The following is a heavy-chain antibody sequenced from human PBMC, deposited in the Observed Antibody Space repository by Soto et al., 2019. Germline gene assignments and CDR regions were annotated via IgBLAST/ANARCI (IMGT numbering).Heavy chain of an antibody. CDR2: IYHSGST. Sequence: SETLSLTCAVSGGSISSSNWWSWVRQPPGKGLEWIGEIYHSGSTNYNPSLKSRVTISVDKSKNQSSLKLSSVTAADTAVYYCARANYYDSSPRFDTRGQGTLVTVSS. CDR3: ARANYYDSSPRFDT. CDR1: GGSISSSNW. V-gene: IGHV4-4*02. J-gene: IGHJ5*01. D-gene: IGHD3-22*01.